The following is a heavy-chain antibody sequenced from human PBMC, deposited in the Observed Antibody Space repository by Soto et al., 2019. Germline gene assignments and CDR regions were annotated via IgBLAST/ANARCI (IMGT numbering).Heavy chain of an antibody. D-gene: IGHD6-25*01. V-gene: IGHV1-69*13. CDR1: GGTFSSYA. CDR2: IIPIFGTA. Sequence: GASVKVSCKASGGTFSSYAISWVRQAPGQGLEWMGGIIPIFGTANYAQKFQGRVTITADESTSTAYMELSSLRSEDTAVYYCARAIRMISSDVHWYYFDYWGQGTLVTVSS. J-gene: IGHJ4*02. CDR3: ARAIRMISSDVHWYYFDY.